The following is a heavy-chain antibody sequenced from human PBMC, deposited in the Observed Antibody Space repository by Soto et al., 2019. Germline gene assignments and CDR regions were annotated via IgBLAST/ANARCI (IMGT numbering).Heavy chain of an antibody. Sequence: QVQLVQSGAEVKKPGSSVKVSCRASGGTFSSYAVSWVRQAPGQGLEWMGVIIPLLNTPKYVQKFQGRVTNTADASATTTYMELISLRSEDTAVYYCARESSSTNYYYYGMDVWGQGTTVTVSS. CDR1: GGTFSSYA. CDR3: ARESSSTNYYYYGMDV. J-gene: IGHJ6*02. CDR2: IIPLLNTP. V-gene: IGHV1-69*01. D-gene: IGHD6-6*01.